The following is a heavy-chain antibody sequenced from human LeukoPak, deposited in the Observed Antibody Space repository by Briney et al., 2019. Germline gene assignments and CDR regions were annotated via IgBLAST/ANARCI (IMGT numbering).Heavy chain of an antibody. V-gene: IGHV2-5*02. D-gene: IGHD3-22*01. CDR3: AHRKNYYDSSVFDN. Sequence: SGPTLVNPTQTLTLTCTFSGFSLSTRGVGVGWIRQPPGRALEWLALIYWDDDRRYSPSLKSRLTITKDTSKNQVVLTMTNMDPVDTATYFCAHRKNYYDSSVFDNWGQGTLVTVSS. J-gene: IGHJ4*02. CDR1: GFSLSTRGVG. CDR2: IYWDDDR.